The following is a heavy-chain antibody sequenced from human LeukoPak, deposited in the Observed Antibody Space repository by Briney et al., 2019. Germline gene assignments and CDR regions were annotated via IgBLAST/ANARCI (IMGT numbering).Heavy chain of an antibody. CDR2: IIPILGIA. D-gene: IGHD2-2*01. CDR1: GGTFSSYA. J-gene: IGHJ4*02. Sequence: ASVKVSCKASGGTFSSYAISWVRQAPGQGLEWMGRIIPILGIANYAQKFQGRVTITADKSTSTAYMELSSLRSEDTAVYYCARSEGGERVPAALDYWGQGTLVTVSS. CDR3: ARSEGGERVPAALDY. V-gene: IGHV1-69*04.